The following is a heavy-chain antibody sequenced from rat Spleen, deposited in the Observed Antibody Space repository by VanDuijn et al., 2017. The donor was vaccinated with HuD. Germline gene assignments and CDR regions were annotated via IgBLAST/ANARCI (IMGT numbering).Heavy chain of an antibody. J-gene: IGHJ2*01. CDR2: ISAGGDST. V-gene: IGHV5-27*01. CDR1: GFTFSNYY. D-gene: IGHD1-1*01. CDR3: TTMVG. Sequence: EVQLVESGGGLVQPGRSLKLSCAASGFTFSNYYMAWVRQAPTKGLEWVAYISAGGDSTYYRDSVKGRVTVSRDDAKTSLYPQMVSLRSEDTATYYCTTMVGWGQGVMVTVSS.